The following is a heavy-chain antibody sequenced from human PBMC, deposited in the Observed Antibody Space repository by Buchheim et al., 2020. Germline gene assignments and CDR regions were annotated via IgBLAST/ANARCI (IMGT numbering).Heavy chain of an antibody. CDR2: INPSAGST. D-gene: IGHD3-3*01. Sequence: QVQLVQSGAEVKKPGASVKVSCKASGYTFTSYYIHWVRQAPGQGLEWMAMINPSAGSTSSAQRFQGRVTLTRDTSTSTVYMELGSLRSEDTAVYYCARGLGSGNTDYWGQGTL. J-gene: IGHJ4*02. V-gene: IGHV1-46*01. CDR1: GYTFTSYY. CDR3: ARGLGSGNTDY.